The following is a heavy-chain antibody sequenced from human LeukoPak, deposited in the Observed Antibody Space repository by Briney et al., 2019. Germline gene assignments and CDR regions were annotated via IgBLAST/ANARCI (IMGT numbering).Heavy chain of an antibody. J-gene: IGHJ4*02. Sequence: GASVKVSCKVSGYTFTSYGISWVRQAPAQGLEWMECISAYNGNTNYAQKVQGKVTMTTDTSKSKAYMELRSLRSDETAVFYCARDSSEDFYDSSGYYSFDFWGQGTLVTVSS. D-gene: IGHD3-22*01. CDR1: GYTFTSYG. CDR3: ARDSSEDFYDSSGYYSFDF. CDR2: ISAYNGNT. V-gene: IGHV1-18*01.